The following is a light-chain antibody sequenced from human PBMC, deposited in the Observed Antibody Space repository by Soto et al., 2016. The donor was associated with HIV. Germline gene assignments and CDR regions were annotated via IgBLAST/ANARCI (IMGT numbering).Light chain of an antibody. CDR3: QVWDGSSDHWV. J-gene: IGLJ3*02. Sequence: SYVLTQPPPVSVAPGKTARIICGGNNIGSKTVHWYQQKPGQAPVVVVHDNGDRPSGIPERFSGSNSGNTATLTISRVEAGDEADYYCQVWDGSSDHWVFGGGTKLTVL. CDR1: NIGSKT. CDR2: DNG. V-gene: IGLV3-21*03.